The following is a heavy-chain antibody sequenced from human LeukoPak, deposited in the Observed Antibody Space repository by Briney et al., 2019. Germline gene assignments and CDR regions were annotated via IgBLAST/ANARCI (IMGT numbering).Heavy chain of an antibody. CDR2: IYPGDSDT. V-gene: IGHV5-51*01. Sequence: GESLKISCQGSGYKFASYWIAWVRQMPGKGLEWMGIIYPGDSDTRYSPSFQGQVTISADKSISTAYLQWSSLKASDTAMYYCARHSRGTIVVGTFDFWGQGTLVTVSS. D-gene: IGHD3-22*01. J-gene: IGHJ4*02. CDR3: ARHSRGTIVVGTFDF. CDR1: GYKFASYW.